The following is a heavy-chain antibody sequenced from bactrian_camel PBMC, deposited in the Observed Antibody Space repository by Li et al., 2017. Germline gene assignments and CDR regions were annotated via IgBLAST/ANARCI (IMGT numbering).Heavy chain of an antibody. CDR3: AADCPPEIAPLLGVTAHFGY. J-gene: IGHJ6*01. D-gene: IGHD5*01. CDR2: VTTGGGNT. Sequence: HVQLVESGGGSVQVGESLRLACTGSLDAGETYCLAWFRQAPGEVREGVAGVTTGGGNTFYSDSVKGRFTISQDNANNTLYLQMNSLKPEDTAIYYCAADCPPEIAPLLGVTAHFGYWGQGTQVTVS. CDR1: LDAGETYC. V-gene: IGHV3S1*01.